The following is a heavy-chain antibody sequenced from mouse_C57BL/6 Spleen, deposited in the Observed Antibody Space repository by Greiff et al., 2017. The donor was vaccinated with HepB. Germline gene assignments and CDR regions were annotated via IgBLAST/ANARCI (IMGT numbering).Heavy chain of an antibody. Sequence: VQLQESGAELVKPGASVKISCKASGYAFSSYWMNWVKQRPGKGLEWIGQIYPGDGDTNYNGKFKGKATLTADKSSSTAYMQLSSLTSEDSAVYFCARDWADYYAMDYWGQGTSVTVSS. J-gene: IGHJ4*01. V-gene: IGHV1-80*01. CDR3: ARDWADYYAMDY. D-gene: IGHD4-1*01. CDR1: GYAFSSYW. CDR2: IYPGDGDT.